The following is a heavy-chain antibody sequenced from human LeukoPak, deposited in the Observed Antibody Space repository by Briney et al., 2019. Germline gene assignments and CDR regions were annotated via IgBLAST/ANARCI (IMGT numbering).Heavy chain of an antibody. CDR1: GFTFSDHY. CDR2: ISHNGDTK. J-gene: IGHJ4*02. D-gene: IGHD6-13*01. CDR3: ARDRHGYFDY. V-gene: IGHV3-11*01. Sequence: GGSLRLSCAASGFTFSDHYMIWLRQAPGKGLESISYISHNGDTKYCADSAKGRLSVSRDNAKSSLYLEMNSLRVEDTAVYYCARDRHGYFDYWGQGTLVTVSS.